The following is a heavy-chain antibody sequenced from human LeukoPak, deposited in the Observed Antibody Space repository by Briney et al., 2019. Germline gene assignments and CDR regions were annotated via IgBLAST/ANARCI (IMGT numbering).Heavy chain of an antibody. CDR2: INSDGSST. J-gene: IGHJ5*02. V-gene: IGHV3-74*01. CDR1: GFNFSIYS. CDR3: VRGVGGDSRFDP. D-gene: IGHD1-26*01. Sequence: GGSLRLSCAASGFNFSIYSMNWVRQAPGKGLVWVSRINSDGSSTRYADSVKGRFTISRDNAKNTLYLQMNSLRAEDTAVYYCVRGVGGDSRFDPWGQGTLVTVSS.